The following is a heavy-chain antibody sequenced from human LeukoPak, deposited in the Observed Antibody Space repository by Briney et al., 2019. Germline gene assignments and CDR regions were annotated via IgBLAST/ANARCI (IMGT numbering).Heavy chain of an antibody. J-gene: IGHJ4*02. Sequence: ASVKASCKVSGYTLTELSMHWVRQAPGKGLEWMGGFDPEDGETIYAQKFQGRVTMTEDTSTDTAYMELSSLRSEDTAVYYCATVVDNWNDFDYWGQGTLVTVSS. D-gene: IGHD1-1*01. CDR3: ATVVDNWNDFDY. V-gene: IGHV1-24*01. CDR2: FDPEDGET. CDR1: GYTLTELS.